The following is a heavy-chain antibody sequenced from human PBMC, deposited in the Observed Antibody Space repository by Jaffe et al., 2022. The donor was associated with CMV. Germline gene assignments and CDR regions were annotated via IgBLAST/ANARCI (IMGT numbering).Heavy chain of an antibody. D-gene: IGHD6-19*01. V-gene: IGHV3-33*08. CDR3: ARFLGSSGWYPFDY. J-gene: IGHJ4*02. CDR1: GFTFSSYG. Sequence: QVQLVESGGGVVQPGRSLRLSCAASGFTFSSYGMHWVRQAPGKGLEWVAVIWYDGSNKYYADSVKGRFTISRDNSKNTLYLQMNSLRAEDTAVYYCARFLGSSGWYPFDYWGQGTLVTVSS. CDR2: IWYDGSNK.